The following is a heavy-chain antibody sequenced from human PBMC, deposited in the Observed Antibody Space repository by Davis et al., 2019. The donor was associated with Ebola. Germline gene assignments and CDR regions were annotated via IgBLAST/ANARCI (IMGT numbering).Heavy chain of an antibody. Sequence: ASVKVSCKASGYAFSDFGISWVRQAPGQGLEWMGWVSAHSGNTTYVQKLQGRVTMTTDTSTSTAHMELRNLISDDTAVYYCAREGYSSDWDDGFDFWGQGTLVTVSS. V-gene: IGHV1-18*01. CDR2: VSAHSGNT. CDR3: AREGYSSDWDDGFDF. D-gene: IGHD6-19*01. J-gene: IGHJ4*02. CDR1: GYAFSDFG.